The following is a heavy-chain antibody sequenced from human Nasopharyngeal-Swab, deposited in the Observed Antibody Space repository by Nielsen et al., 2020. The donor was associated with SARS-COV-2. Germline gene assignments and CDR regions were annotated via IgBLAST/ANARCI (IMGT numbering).Heavy chain of an antibody. J-gene: IGHJ6*02. D-gene: IGHD2-2*01. CDR3: ARGRVVPAASRYGMDV. V-gene: IGHV4-61*02. Sequence: GKGLEWIGRIYTSGSTNYNPSLKSRVTISVDTSKNQFSLKLSSVTAADTAVYYCARGRVVPAASRYGMDVWGQGTTVTVS. CDR2: IYTSGST.